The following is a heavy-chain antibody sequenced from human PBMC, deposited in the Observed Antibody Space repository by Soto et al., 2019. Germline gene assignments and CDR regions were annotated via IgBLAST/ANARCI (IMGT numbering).Heavy chain of an antibody. CDR1: GGSISSSNW. CDR2: IYHSGST. D-gene: IGHD3-22*01. CDR3: ARHQLDYYDSRGYYYS. V-gene: IGHV4-4*02. J-gene: IGHJ4*02. Sequence: SETLSLTCAGSGGSISSSNWWGWGRQPPGKGLEWMGEIYHSGSTYYNPSLKSRVTISVDTSKNQFSLKLSSVTAADTAVYYCARHQLDYYDSRGYYYSWGQGTLVTVSS.